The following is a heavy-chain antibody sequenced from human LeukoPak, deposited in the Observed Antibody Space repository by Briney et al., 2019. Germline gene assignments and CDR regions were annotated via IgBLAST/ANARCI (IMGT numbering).Heavy chain of an antibody. CDR1: GFTFSNYA. CDR3: AKDTYYYGSGSYSDY. J-gene: IGHJ4*02. Sequence: GESLRLSCAASGFTFSNYAMSWVSQAPGKGLEWVSVISDRGGRTYHADSVKGRFTISRDNSKNTLYLQMNSLRAEDTAVYYCAKDTYYYGSGSYSDYWGQGTLVAVSS. D-gene: IGHD3-10*01. V-gene: IGHV3-23*01. CDR2: ISDRGGRT.